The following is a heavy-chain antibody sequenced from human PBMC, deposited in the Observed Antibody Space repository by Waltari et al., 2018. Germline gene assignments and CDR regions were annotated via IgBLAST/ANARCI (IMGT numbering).Heavy chain of an antibody. D-gene: IGHD5-12*01. Sequence: QLQLQESGPGLMKPSETLSLTCTVSGGSISRSSYYWGWIRQSPGKGLEWIASMYYSGTPYYNPTLEGRVTISGDTSKNQFSLRLSSVTAADTAVYYCARHWKRNGYRFDPWGQGTLVTVSS. J-gene: IGHJ5*02. CDR2: MYYSGTP. CDR1: GGSISRSSYY. V-gene: IGHV4-39*01. CDR3: ARHWKRNGYRFDP.